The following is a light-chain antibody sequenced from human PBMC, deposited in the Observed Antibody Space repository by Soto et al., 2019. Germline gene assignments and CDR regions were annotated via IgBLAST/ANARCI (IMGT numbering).Light chain of an antibody. CDR2: AAY. Sequence: DIQMTQSPSSLSASVGDRVTITCRASQGISNYLAWYQQKPGKVPKLLIYAAYTLQSGVPSRRSGSGSGTDFTLTISSLQPEDVATYYCQKYNSAPPWTFGQGTKVEIK. J-gene: IGKJ1*01. CDR3: QKYNSAPPWT. CDR1: QGISNY. V-gene: IGKV1-27*01.